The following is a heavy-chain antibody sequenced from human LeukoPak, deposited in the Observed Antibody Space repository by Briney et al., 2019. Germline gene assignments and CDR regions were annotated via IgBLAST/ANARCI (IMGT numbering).Heavy chain of an antibody. Sequence: PGGSLRLSCAASGFTFSSYWMSWVRQAPGKGLEWVANIKQDGSEKYYVDSVKGRFAISRDNAKNSLYLQMNSLRAEDTAVYYCARDMDWRGHPIAFDIWGQGTMVTVSS. CDR3: ARDMDWRGHPIAFDI. CDR2: IKQDGSEK. J-gene: IGHJ3*02. D-gene: IGHD3-3*01. CDR1: GFTFSSYW. V-gene: IGHV3-7*01.